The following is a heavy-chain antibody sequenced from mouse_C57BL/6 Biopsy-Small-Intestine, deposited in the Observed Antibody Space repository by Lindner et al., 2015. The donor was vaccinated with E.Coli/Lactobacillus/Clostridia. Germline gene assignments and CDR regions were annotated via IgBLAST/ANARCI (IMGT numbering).Heavy chain of an antibody. CDR2: IYPRDGSP. D-gene: IGHD1-1*01. CDR3: ARRYYGSSYEYFDV. J-gene: IGHJ1*03. V-gene: IGHV1-85*01. Sequence: VQLQESGPELVKPGASVKLSCKASGYTFTSYDINWVKQRPGQGLEWIGWIYPRDGSPKYNEKFKGKATLTVDTSSSTAYMELHSLTSEDSAVYFCARRYYGSSYEYFDVWGTGTTVTVSS. CDR1: GYTFTSYD.